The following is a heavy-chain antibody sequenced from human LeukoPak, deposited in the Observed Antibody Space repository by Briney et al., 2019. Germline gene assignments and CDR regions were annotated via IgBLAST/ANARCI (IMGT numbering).Heavy chain of an antibody. CDR2: ISSSSSTV. Sequence: GGSLRLSCAASGFTFSSYNMNWVRQAPGKGLEWISYISSSSSTVYYADSVKGRFTISRDNAKNSLYLQMNSLTVEDTAIYYCARVAYTSSWGERYYFDYWGQGTLVTVSS. CDR3: ARVAYTSSWGERYYFDY. J-gene: IGHJ4*02. CDR1: GFTFSSYN. D-gene: IGHD2-15*01. V-gene: IGHV3-48*01.